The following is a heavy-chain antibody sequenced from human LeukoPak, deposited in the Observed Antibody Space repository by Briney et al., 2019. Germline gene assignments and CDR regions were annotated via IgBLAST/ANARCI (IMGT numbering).Heavy chain of an antibody. CDR3: ARWGKEMAYDY. D-gene: IGHD5-24*01. V-gene: IGHV4-59*01. CDR2: IYYSGST. Sequence: PSETLSLTCTVSGGSISNDYWSWIRQPPGKGLEWIGCIYYSGSTNYNPSLKSRVTISVDTSKNQFSLKLSSVTAADTAVYYCARWGKEMAYDYWGQGTLVTVSS. J-gene: IGHJ4*02. CDR1: GGSISNDY.